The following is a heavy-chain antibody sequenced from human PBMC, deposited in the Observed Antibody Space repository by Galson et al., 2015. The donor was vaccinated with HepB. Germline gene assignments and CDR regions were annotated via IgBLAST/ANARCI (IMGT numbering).Heavy chain of an antibody. V-gene: IGHV1-3*01. J-gene: IGHJ6*03. CDR2: INAGNGNT. CDR3: ARGGRIVVVPAAKYYYYYYMDV. CDR1: GYTFTSYA. D-gene: IGHD2-2*01. Sequence: SVKVSCKASGYTFTSYAMHWVRQAPGQRLEWMGWINAGNGNTKYSQKFQGRVTITRDTSASTAYMELSSLRSEDTAVYYCARGGRIVVVPAAKYYYYYYMDVWGKGTTVTVSS.